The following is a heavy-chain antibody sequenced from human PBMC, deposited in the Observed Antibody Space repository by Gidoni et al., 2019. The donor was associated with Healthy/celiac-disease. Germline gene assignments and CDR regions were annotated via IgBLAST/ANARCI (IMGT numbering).Heavy chain of an antibody. CDR2: ISSSSSTI. J-gene: IGHJ6*02. CDR3: ARVPGKGRYGMDV. Sequence: EVQLVESGGGLVQPGGSLRLSCAASGFTFSSYSMNWVRQAPGKGLEWVSYISSSSSTIYYADSVKGRFTISRDNAKNSLYLQMNSLRAEDTAVYYCARVPGKGRYGMDVWGQGTTVTVSS. D-gene: IGHD6-13*01. V-gene: IGHV3-48*01. CDR1: GFTFSSYS.